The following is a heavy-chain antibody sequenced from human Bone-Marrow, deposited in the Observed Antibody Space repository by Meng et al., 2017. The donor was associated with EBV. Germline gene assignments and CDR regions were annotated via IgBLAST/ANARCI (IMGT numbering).Heavy chain of an antibody. CDR2: INHSGST. D-gene: IGHD3-16*02. J-gene: IGHJ4*02. CDR1: GWSFSGYY. Sequence: QVQVTQWVAGWLKPSETLSLACAVYGWSFSGYYCSWIRQPPGKGLEWIGEINHSGSTNYNPSLKSRVTISVDTSKNQFSLNLSSVTAADTSVYYCARGKSRDYIWGSYRIFDYWGQGTLVTVSS. V-gene: IGHV4-34*02. CDR3: ARGKSRDYIWGSYRIFDY.